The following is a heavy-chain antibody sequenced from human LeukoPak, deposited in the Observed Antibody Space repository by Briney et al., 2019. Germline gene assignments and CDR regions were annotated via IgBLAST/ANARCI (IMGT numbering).Heavy chain of an antibody. CDR3: ARAEYDFWSGYYPGVDYYYMDV. D-gene: IGHD3-3*01. J-gene: IGHJ6*03. CDR1: GYTFTGYY. CDR2: INPNSGGT. V-gene: IGHV1-2*02. Sequence: ASVKVSCKASGYTFTGYYMHWVRQAPGQGLEWMGWINPNSGGTNYAQKFQGRVTMTRDTSTSTAYMELSRLRSDDTAVYYCARAEYDFWSGYYPGVDYYYMDVWGKGTTVTVSS.